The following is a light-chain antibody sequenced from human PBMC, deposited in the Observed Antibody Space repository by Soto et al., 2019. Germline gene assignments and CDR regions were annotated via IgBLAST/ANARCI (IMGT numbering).Light chain of an antibody. V-gene: IGKV3-15*01. CDR3: QQYTEWPPWT. CDR2: AAS. CDR1: QTVRNN. J-gene: IGKJ1*01. Sequence: EFVLTQSPGTLSLSPGERATLSCRASQTVRNNYLAWYQQKPGQAPRLLIYAASTRATGIPTRFSGSGSGTEFTLTISSLQSEDFAVYYCQQYTEWPPWTFGQGTKVDIK.